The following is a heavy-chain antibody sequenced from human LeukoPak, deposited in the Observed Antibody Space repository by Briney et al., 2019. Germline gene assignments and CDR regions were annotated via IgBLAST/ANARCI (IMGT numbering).Heavy chain of an antibody. CDR3: AREIFYGLDI. D-gene: IGHD3-9*01. CDR1: GFTFSSYG. Sequence: GGSLRLSCAASGFTFSSYGMHWVRQAPGKGLEWVAVISYDGSNKYYADSVKGRFTISRDNSKNTLYLQMNSLRTEDTAVYYCAREIFYGLDIWGQGTTVTVSS. CDR2: ISYDGSNK. J-gene: IGHJ6*02. V-gene: IGHV3-30*03.